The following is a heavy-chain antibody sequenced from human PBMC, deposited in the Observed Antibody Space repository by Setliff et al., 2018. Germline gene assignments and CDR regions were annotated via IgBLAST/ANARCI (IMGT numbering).Heavy chain of an antibody. CDR2: INPHGSEK. V-gene: IGHV3-7*01. Sequence: GGSLRLSCTASGLSYSNYWVSWVRQAPGKGLEWLASINPHGSEKYYVDSVKGRFTISRDNARNSLSLQMNSLRTEDTAVYYCFGAGTCSYWGQGTLVTVSS. CDR3: FGAGTCSY. CDR1: GLSYSNYW. D-gene: IGHD3-10*01. J-gene: IGHJ4*02.